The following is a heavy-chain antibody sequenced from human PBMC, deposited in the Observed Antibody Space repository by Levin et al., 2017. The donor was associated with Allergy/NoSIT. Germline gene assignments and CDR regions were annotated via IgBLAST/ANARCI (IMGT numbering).Heavy chain of an antibody. CDR3: AHGDYDFWCGYSLFDY. J-gene: IGHJ4*02. CDR2: IYWNDDK. D-gene: IGHD3-3*01. V-gene: IGHV2-5*01. Sequence: SGPTLVKPTQTLTLTCTFSGFSLSTSGVGVGWIRQPPGKALEWLALIYWNDDKRYSPSLKSRLTITKDTSKNQVVLTMTNMDPVDTATYYCAHGDYDFWCGYSLFDYWGQGTLVTVSS. CDR1: GFSLSTSGVG.